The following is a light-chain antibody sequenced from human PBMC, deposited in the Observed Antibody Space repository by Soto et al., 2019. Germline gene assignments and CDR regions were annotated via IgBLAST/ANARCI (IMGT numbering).Light chain of an antibody. CDR1: QSVSSY. V-gene: IGKV3-11*01. J-gene: IGKJ2*01. CDR3: QQRYNWQYT. CDR2: DTS. Sequence: EFVLTQSPATLSLSPGDTATLSCRASQSVSSYSAWYQQKPGQAPRLLIYDTSNRATGIPARFSGSGSGTDFTLTISGLKPEDLGVYYCQQRYNWQYTFGLGTRLEIK.